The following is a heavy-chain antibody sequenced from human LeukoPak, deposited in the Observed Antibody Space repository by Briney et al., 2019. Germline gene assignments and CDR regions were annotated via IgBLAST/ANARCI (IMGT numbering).Heavy chain of an antibody. CDR1: GFTFSSYG. CDR2: IISSSSYI. Sequence: GGSLRLSCAASGFTFSSYGMHWVRQAPGRGLEWVSSIISSSSYIYYADSVKGRFTISRDNARNSVYLQMNSLRAKDAAVYYCAREGNGYNSPIDYWGQGTPVTVSS. CDR3: AREGNGYNSPIDY. V-gene: IGHV3-21*01. D-gene: IGHD5-24*01. J-gene: IGHJ4*02.